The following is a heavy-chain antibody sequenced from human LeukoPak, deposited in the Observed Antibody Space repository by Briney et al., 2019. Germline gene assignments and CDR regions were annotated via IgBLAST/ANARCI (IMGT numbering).Heavy chain of an antibody. CDR1: GYTFTGYY. CDR2: INPNSGGT. D-gene: IGHD3-10*01. Sequence: ASVKVSCKASGYTFTGYYMHWVRQAPGQGLEWMGRINPNSGGTNYAQKFQGRVTMTRDTSISTAYMELSRLRSDDTAVYYCARGAAHYGSGSYYSPTAYYFVYWGQGTLVTVSS. CDR3: ARGAAHYGSGSYYSPTAYYFVY. V-gene: IGHV1-2*06. J-gene: IGHJ4*02.